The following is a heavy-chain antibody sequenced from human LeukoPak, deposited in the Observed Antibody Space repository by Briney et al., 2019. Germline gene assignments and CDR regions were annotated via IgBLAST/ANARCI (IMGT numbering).Heavy chain of an antibody. V-gene: IGHV4-59*12. CDR2: IYYSGYT. Sequence: SETLSLTCTVSGGSISSYYWSWIRQPPGKGLKWIGNIYYSGYTTYSPSLRSRVTISVDTSKNQFSLKLSSVTAADTAVYYCARGSDDILTGYSRFLDYWGQGTLVTVSS. CDR3: ARGSDDILTGYSRFLDY. D-gene: IGHD3-9*01. J-gene: IGHJ4*02. CDR1: GGSISSYY.